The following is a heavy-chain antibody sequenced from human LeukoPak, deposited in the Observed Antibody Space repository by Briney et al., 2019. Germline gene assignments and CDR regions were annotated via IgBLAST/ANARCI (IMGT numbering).Heavy chain of an antibody. Sequence: PGGSLRLSCAASGFTFSSYWMSWVRQAPGKGLEWVANIKQDGSEKYYVDSAKGRFTFSRDNAKNSMYLQMNSLRAEDTAVYYCARGYYYDSRGYYPDHWGQGTLVTVSS. CDR2: IKQDGSEK. J-gene: IGHJ4*02. CDR3: ARGYYYDSRGYYPDH. V-gene: IGHV3-7*01. CDR1: GFTFSSYW. D-gene: IGHD3-22*01.